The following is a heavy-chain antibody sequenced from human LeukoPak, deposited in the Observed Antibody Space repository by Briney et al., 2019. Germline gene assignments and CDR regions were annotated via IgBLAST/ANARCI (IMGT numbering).Heavy chain of an antibody. CDR1: GFTFSSYG. CDR2: ISYDGSNK. V-gene: IGHV3-30*18. D-gene: IGHD3-16*02. J-gene: IGHJ4*02. CDR3: AKDMIMITFGGVIVAPCDY. Sequence: GGSLRLSCAASGFTFSSYGMHWVRQAPGKGLEWVAVISYDGSNKYYADSVKGRFTFSRDNSKNTLYLQMNSLRAEDTAVYYCAKDMIMITFGGVIVAPCDYWGQGTLVTVSS.